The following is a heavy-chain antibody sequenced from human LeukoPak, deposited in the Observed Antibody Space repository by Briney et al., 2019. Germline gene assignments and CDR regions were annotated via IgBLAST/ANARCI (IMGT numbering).Heavy chain of an antibody. CDR3: AKDNDRIFGVVTVGYFDL. CDR1: GFTFSSYD. Sequence: PGGSLRLSCAASGFTFSSYDMHWVRQVTGKGLEWVSAINPAGDTYYPGSVKGRFTISRDNSKNTLYLQMNSLRAEDTAVYYCAKDNDRIFGVVTVGYFDLWGRGTLVTVSS. D-gene: IGHD3-3*02. J-gene: IGHJ2*01. V-gene: IGHV3-13*01. CDR2: INPAGDT.